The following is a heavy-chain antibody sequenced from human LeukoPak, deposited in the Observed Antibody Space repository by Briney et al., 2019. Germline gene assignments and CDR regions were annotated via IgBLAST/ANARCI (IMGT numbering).Heavy chain of an antibody. J-gene: IGHJ4*02. CDR2: IKQDGSEK. CDR1: GFTFSSYW. Sequence: PGGSLRLSCAASGFTFSSYWMSWVRQAPGKGLEWVANIKQDGSEKSYVDSVKGRFTISRDNAKNSLYLQMNSLRAEDTAVYYCARERRGYCTNGVCSTFDYWGQGTLVTVSS. D-gene: IGHD2-8*01. V-gene: IGHV3-7*01. CDR3: ARERRGYCTNGVCSTFDY.